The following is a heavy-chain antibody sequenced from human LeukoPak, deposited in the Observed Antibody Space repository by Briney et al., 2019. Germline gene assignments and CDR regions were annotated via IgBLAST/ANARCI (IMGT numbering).Heavy chain of an antibody. J-gene: IGHJ6*04. D-gene: IGHD6-6*01. CDR3: ARGRGRLAARGMDV. CDR2: INHSGST. CDR1: GGSFSGYY. Sequence: SETLSLTYAVYGGSFSGYYWSWIRQPPGKGLEWIGEINHSGSTNYNPSLKSRVTISVDTSKNQFSLKLSSVTAADTAVYYCARGRGRLAARGMDVWGKGTTVTVSS. V-gene: IGHV4-34*01.